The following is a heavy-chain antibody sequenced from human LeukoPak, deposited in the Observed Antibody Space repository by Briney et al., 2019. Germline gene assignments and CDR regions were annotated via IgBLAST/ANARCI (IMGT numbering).Heavy chain of an antibody. CDR3: AGDLGDSFDY. Sequence: GASVKVSCKASGGTFSNYAISWVRQAPGQGLEWMGGIIPIFGTASYAQKFQGRVTITADESTSTAYMELSSLRSEDTAVHYCAGDLGDSFDYWGQGTLVTVSS. V-gene: IGHV1-69*13. D-gene: IGHD3-10*01. CDR2: IIPIFGTA. CDR1: GGTFSNYA. J-gene: IGHJ4*02.